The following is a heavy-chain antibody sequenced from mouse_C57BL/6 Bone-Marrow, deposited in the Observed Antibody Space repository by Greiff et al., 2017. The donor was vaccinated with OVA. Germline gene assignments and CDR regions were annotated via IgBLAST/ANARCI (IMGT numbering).Heavy chain of an antibody. Sequence: VQLQQSGPELVKPGASVKISCKASGYTFTDYYMNWVKQSHGKSLEWIGDINPNNGGTSYNQKFKGKATLTVDKSSSTAYMERRSLTSEDSAVYYCARRDYGTLFAYWGQGTLVTVSA. CDR1: GYTFTDYY. CDR2: INPNNGGT. J-gene: IGHJ3*01. V-gene: IGHV1-26*01. CDR3: ARRDYGTLFAY. D-gene: IGHD1-1*01.